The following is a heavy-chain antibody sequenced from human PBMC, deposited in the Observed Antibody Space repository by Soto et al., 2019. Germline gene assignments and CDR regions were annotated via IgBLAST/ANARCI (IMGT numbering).Heavy chain of an antibody. CDR3: VKDGSSGWPYFYDMDV. D-gene: IGHD6-19*01. J-gene: IGHJ6*01. Sequence: QVQLVESGGGVVQPGRSLRLSCAASGFTFSSYGMHWVRQAPGKGLEWVAVISYDGRNKYYADAVQGRFTISRDNSKNTLYLQMSSLRAEDTAVYYCVKDGSSGWPYFYDMDVWGQGTKVTVSS. V-gene: IGHV3-30*18. CDR1: GFTFSSYG. CDR2: ISYDGRNK.